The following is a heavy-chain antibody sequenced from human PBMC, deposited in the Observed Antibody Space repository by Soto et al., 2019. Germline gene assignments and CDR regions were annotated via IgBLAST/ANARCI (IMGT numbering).Heavy chain of an antibody. CDR1: GGSISSYY. J-gene: IGHJ3*02. D-gene: IGHD3-3*01. CDR2: IYYSGST. Sequence: SETLSLTCTVSGGSISSYYWSWIRQPPGKGLEWIGYIYYSGSTNYNPSLKSRVTISVDTSKNQFSLKLSSVTAADTAVYYCASKTSYSVRFLEWVGAFDIWGQGTMVT. V-gene: IGHV4-59*01. CDR3: ASKTSYSVRFLEWVGAFDI.